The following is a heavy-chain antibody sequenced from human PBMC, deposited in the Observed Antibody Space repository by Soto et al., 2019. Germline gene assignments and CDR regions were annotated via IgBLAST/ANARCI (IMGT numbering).Heavy chain of an antibody. Sequence: PSETLSLTCTVSGGSISSYYWSWIRQPPGKGLEWIGYIYYSGSTNYNPSLKSRVTMSVGTPKNQFSLKLSSVTAADTAVYYCARRGYGPGFPYYYGMDVWGQGTTVTVSS. CDR2: IYYSGST. J-gene: IGHJ6*02. D-gene: IGHD3-10*01. CDR1: GGSISSYY. CDR3: ARRGYGPGFPYYYGMDV. V-gene: IGHV4-59*01.